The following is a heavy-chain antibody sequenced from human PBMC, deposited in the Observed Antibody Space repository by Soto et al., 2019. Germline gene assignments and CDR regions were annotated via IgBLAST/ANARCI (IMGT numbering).Heavy chain of an antibody. J-gene: IGHJ6*02. V-gene: IGHV1-18*01. CDR2: ISGYNGHT. CDR1: GYTFTTYG. Sequence: QVQLVQSGAEVRKPGASVKVSCKASGYTFTTYGISWVRQAPGQGLEWMGWISGYNGHTKYAQKFQGRVTMTTDTSTSKVYMDLRSLRSDDTAVYYCAREWEMPYYYYGLDVWGQGTTVTVSS. D-gene: IGHD1-26*01. CDR3: AREWEMPYYYYGLDV.